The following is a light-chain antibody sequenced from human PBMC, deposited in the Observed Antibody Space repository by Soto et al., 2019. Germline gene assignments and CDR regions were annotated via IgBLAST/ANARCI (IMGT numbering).Light chain of an antibody. CDR3: QEYNNWPYT. CDR1: QSVSSN. CDR2: GAS. V-gene: IGKV3-15*01. Sequence: EIVMTQSPATLSVSPGERAALSCRASQSVSSNFAWYQQKPGQAPRLLIYGASTRATGIPARVSGSGSGTEFTLTISSLQSEEFAVYYCQEYNNWPYTFGQGTKLEIK. J-gene: IGKJ2*01.